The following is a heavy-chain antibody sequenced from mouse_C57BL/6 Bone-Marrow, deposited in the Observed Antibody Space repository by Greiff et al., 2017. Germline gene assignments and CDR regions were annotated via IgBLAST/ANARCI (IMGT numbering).Heavy chain of an antibody. CDR1: GFSLTSYA. V-gene: IGHV2-9-1*01. J-gene: IGHJ1*03. CDR3: ARNKEGENWYFDV. CDR2: IWTGGGT. Sequence: VHLVESGPGLVAPSQRLSITCTVSGFSLTSYAISWVRQPPGKGLEWLGVIWTGGGTNYNSALKSRLSISKDNSKSQVFLKMNSLQTDDTARYYCARNKEGENWYFDVWGTGTTVTVSS.